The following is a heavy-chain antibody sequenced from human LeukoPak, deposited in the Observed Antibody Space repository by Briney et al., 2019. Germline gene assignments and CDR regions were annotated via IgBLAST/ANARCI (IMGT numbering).Heavy chain of an antibody. Sequence: PGGSLRLSCAASGVTFSDYYMSWVRQAPGKGLEWVSAISGSGGSTYYADSVKGRFTISRDNSKNTLYLQMNSLRAEDTAVYYCAKLLRITMVRGVIDAFDIWGQGTMVTVSS. J-gene: IGHJ3*02. D-gene: IGHD3-10*01. CDR3: AKLLRITMVRGVIDAFDI. CDR1: GVTFSDYY. V-gene: IGHV3-23*01. CDR2: ISGSGGST.